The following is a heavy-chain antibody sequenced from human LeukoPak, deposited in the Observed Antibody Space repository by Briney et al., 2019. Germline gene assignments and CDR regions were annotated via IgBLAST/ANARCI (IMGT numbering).Heavy chain of an antibody. V-gene: IGHV4-34*01. CDR3: ARDLNNYDSSGGDV. J-gene: IGHJ6*02. Sequence: SETLSLTCAVYGGSFSGYYWSWIRQPPGKGPEWIGEINHSGSTNYNPSLKSRVTISVDTSKNQFSLKLSSVTAADTAVYYCARDLNNYDSSGGDVWGQGTTVTVSS. CDR2: INHSGST. CDR1: GGSFSGYY. D-gene: IGHD3-22*01.